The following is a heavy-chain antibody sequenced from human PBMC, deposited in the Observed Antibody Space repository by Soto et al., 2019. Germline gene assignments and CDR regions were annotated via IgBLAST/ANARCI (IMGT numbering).Heavy chain of an antibody. CDR3: AKIIVVVTASGWFDP. D-gene: IGHD2-21*02. J-gene: IGHJ5*02. Sequence: PGGSLRLSCAASGFTFSSYAMSWVRQAPGKGLEWVSAISGSGGSTYYADSVKGRFTISRDNSKNTLYLQMNSLRAEDTAVYYCAKIIVVVTASGWFDPWGQGTLVTVPQ. CDR2: ISGSGGST. V-gene: IGHV3-23*01. CDR1: GFTFSSYA.